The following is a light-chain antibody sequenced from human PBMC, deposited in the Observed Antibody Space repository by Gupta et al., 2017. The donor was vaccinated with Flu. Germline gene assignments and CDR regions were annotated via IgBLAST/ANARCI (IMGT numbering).Light chain of an antibody. CDR3: QRYGGAPFA. CDR1: QAINFD. V-gene: IGKV1-27*01. CDR2: AAS. Sequence: PSSLSTSVGDSVTITCRASQAINFDLAWYQQKPGKVPKLLIYAASTLQSGVPSRFSGSGSGTYFTLTISGLQTEDVATYYCQRYGGAPFAFGGGTKVEIK. J-gene: IGKJ4*01.